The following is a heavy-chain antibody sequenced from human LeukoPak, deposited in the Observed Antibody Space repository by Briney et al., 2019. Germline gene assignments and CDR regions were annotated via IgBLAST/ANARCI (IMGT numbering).Heavy chain of an antibody. V-gene: IGHV1-24*01. Sequence: ASVKVSCTVFGYTLTELPIHWVRQAPGKGLEWMGGFDPEDGKTVFAQNFQGRVTMTDDTSTDTAYMELSSLRSDDTAIYYCGRGFSIDYWGQGSLVTVSS. D-gene: IGHD3-10*01. CDR1: GYTLTELP. CDR3: GRGFSIDY. CDR2: FDPEDGKT. J-gene: IGHJ4*02.